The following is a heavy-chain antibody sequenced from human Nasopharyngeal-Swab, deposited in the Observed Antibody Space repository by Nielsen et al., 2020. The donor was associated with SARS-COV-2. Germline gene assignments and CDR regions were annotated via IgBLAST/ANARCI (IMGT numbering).Heavy chain of an antibody. V-gene: IGHV4-55*08. CDR3: ARDRYSGAFDI. CDR2: IHHSGST. Sequence: WIRQPPGKGLEWIGEIHHSGSTYYNPSLKSRITMSVDTSKNQFYLKLSSVTAADTAVYYCARDRYSGAFDIWGQGTMVTVSS. D-gene: IGHD5-12*01. J-gene: IGHJ3*02.